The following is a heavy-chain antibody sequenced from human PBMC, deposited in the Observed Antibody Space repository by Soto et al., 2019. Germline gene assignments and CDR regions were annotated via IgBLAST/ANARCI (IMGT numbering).Heavy chain of an antibody. Sequence: SVKVSCKASGGTLSSYATSWARQAPGQGLESMEGITLIFGPANYAPKFQGRVTITADESTSPAYLEVDIVRSEVTSVYYCAREGAYGDYSYYYLYGMVVVCQGTTVTVSS. CDR2: ITLIFGPA. CDR1: GGTLSSYA. V-gene: IGHV1-69*13. D-gene: IGHD4-17*01. CDR3: AREGAYGDYSYYYLYGMVV. J-gene: IGHJ6*02.